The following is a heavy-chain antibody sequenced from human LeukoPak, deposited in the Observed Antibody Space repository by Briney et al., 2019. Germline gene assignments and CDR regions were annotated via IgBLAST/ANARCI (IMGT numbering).Heavy chain of an antibody. CDR1: GGSISSGDYY. CDR2: IYYSGST. CDR3: ARDSSGYSVFDY. V-gene: IGHV4-30-4*01. D-gene: IGHD3-22*01. Sequence: PSETLSLTCTVSGGSISSGDYYWGWIRQPPGKGLEWIGYIYYSGSTYYNPSLKSRVTISVDTSKNQFSLKLSSVTAADTAVYYCARDSSGYSVFDYWGQGTLVTVSS. J-gene: IGHJ4*02.